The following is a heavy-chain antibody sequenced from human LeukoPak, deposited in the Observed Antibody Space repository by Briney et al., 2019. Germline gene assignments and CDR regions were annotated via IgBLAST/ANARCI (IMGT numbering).Heavy chain of an antibody. D-gene: IGHD5-24*01. V-gene: IGHV5-51*01. CDR1: GYILTRNW. J-gene: IGHJ5*02. Sequence: GESLKISCKISGYILTRNWIGWVRQVPGKGLEWMGIIYPGDSDTRYSPSFQGQVTISADKSISTAYLQWSSLKASDTAMYYCARRATTGYNWFDPWGQGTLVTVSS. CDR2: IYPGDSDT. CDR3: ARRATTGYNWFDP.